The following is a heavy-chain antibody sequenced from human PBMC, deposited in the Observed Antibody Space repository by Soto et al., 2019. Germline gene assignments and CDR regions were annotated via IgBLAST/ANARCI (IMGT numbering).Heavy chain of an antibody. CDR1: GGTFSSYA. D-gene: IGHD3-22*01. J-gene: IGHJ3*02. Sequence: QVQLVQSGAEVKKPGSSVKVSCKASGGTFSSYAISWVRQAPGQGLEWMGGIIPIFGTANYAQKFQGRVTITADESTSTAYRERSSLRSEDTAVYYCARGRAPSYYYDSSGYYGDAFDIWGQGTMVTVSS. V-gene: IGHV1-69*12. CDR3: ARGRAPSYYYDSSGYYGDAFDI. CDR2: IIPIFGTA.